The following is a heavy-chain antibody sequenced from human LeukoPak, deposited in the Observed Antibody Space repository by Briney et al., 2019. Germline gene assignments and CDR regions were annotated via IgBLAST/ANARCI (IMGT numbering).Heavy chain of an antibody. Sequence: RHGESLKISCKGSGYSFTDYWIGWVRQMPGEGLQWMGIIYPDDSDIRYSPSFQGQVTISADKSIITAYLQWSSLKASDTAMYYCARHGRGSRGPNAFDIWGQGTMVTVSS. CDR1: GYSFTDYW. D-gene: IGHD2-15*01. CDR3: ARHGRGSRGPNAFDI. J-gene: IGHJ3*02. V-gene: IGHV5-51*01. CDR2: IYPDDSDI.